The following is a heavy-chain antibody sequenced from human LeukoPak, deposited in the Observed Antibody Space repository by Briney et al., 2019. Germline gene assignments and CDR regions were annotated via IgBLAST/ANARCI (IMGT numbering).Heavy chain of an antibody. CDR1: GFTFSSYA. V-gene: IGHV3-23*01. Sequence: GGSLRLSCAASGFTFSSYAMSWVRQAPGKGLEWVSAISGSGGSTYYADSVKGRFTISRDNSKSTLYLQMNSLGAEDTAVYYCAKELTFGGVIVYYFDYWGQGTLVTVSS. D-gene: IGHD3-16*02. J-gene: IGHJ4*02. CDR3: AKELTFGGVIVYYFDY. CDR2: ISGSGGST.